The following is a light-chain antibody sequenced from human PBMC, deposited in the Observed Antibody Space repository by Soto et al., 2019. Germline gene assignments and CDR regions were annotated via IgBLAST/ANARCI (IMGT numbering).Light chain of an antibody. Sequence: EIVLTQSPATLSLSPGESVTLSCMASQSIDTYLAWYQQKPGQAPRLLIYDASSRATDIPARFSGSGSATEFTLTIDSLGSEDFAVYYCQQRSDWPWTFGQGTKVDIK. CDR1: QSIDTY. CDR2: DAS. CDR3: QQRSDWPWT. V-gene: IGKV3-11*01. J-gene: IGKJ1*01.